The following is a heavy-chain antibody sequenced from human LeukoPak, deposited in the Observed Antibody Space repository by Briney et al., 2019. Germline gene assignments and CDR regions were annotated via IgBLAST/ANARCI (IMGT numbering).Heavy chain of an antibody. CDR3: ARHVLTDVGWNHHDAFDI. V-gene: IGHV4-59*08. CDR1: GGSISGYY. CDR2: IYYSGST. Sequence: PSETLSLTCTVSGGSISGYYWSWIRQPPGKGLEWIAYIYYSGSTNYNPSLKSRVIISVDTSKNQFSLKLSSVTAADTGVYYCARHVLTDVGWNHHDAFDIWGQGTMVTVSS. J-gene: IGHJ3*02. D-gene: IGHD1-1*01.